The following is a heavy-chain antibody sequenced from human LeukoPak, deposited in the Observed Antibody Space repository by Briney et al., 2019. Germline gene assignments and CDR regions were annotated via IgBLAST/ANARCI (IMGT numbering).Heavy chain of an antibody. J-gene: IGHJ3*02. CDR1: GGSISTYY. CDR3: ARGGGGHDAFDI. CDR2: FYYSGST. V-gene: IGHV4-59*01. D-gene: IGHD3-16*01. Sequence: SETLSLTCTVSGGSISTYYWSWIRQPPGKGLEWIGYFYYSGSTNYNPSLKSRVTISVDTSKSQFSLKLSSVTAADTAVYFCARGGGGHDAFDIWGQGTMVTVSS.